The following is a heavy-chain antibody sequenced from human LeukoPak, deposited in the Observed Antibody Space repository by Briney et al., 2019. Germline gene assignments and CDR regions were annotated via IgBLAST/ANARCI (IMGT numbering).Heavy chain of an antibody. CDR2: IYYSGST. CDR3: VRHGLGYGRSFDY. CDR1: GGSISSYY. V-gene: IGHV4-59*08. Sequence: SETLSLTCTVSGGSISSYYWSWIRQPPGKGLEWIGYIYYSGSTNYNPSLKSRVTISVDTSKNQFSLKLSSVTAADTAVYYCVRHGLGYGRSFDYWGQGTLVTVSS. D-gene: IGHD1-1*01. J-gene: IGHJ4*02.